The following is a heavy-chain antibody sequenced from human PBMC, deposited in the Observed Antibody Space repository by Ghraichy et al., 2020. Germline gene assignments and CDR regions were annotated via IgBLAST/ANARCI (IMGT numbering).Heavy chain of an antibody. Sequence: GGSLRLSCVASGFTFGRHWMSWVRQVPGKGLEWVASIKSDGGDSRYADSVKGRFTISRDNAENSVSLEMTSLRAEDTAVYYCARDPYGDYAYGGTDYWSRGTLVGVSS. CDR2: IKSDGGDS. V-gene: IGHV3-7*01. CDR3: ARDPYGDYAYGGTDY. CDR1: GFTFGRHW. D-gene: IGHD4-17*01. J-gene: IGHJ4*02.